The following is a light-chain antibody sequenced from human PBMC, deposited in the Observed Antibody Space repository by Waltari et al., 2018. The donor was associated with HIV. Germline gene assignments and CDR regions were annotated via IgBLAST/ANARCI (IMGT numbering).Light chain of an antibody. J-gene: IGKJ1*01. V-gene: IGKV3-20*01. CDR2: AAS. Sequence: EIVLTQSPGTLSLFQGERATLSCRASQSVSSSYLAWYQQKPGQAPRLLIYAASSRATGIPDRFSGSGSGTDFTLTISRLEPGDIAVYYCQQYGSSPRTFGQGTKVEVK. CDR1: QSVSSSY. CDR3: QQYGSSPRT.